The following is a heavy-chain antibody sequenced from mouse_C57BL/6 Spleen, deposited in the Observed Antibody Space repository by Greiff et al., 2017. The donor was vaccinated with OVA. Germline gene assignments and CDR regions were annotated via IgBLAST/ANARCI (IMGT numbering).Heavy chain of an antibody. V-gene: IGHV5-9-1*02. J-gene: IGHJ3*01. CDR3: TSGYYDYDGFAY. CDR2: ISSGGDYI. CDR1: GFTFSSYA. D-gene: IGHD2-4*01. Sequence: EVQLVESGEGLVKPGGSLKLSCAASGFTFSSYAMSWVRQTPEKRLEWVAYISSGGDYIYYADTVKGRFTISRDNAGNTLYLQMSSLKSEDTAMYYCTSGYYDYDGFAYWGQGTLVTVSA.